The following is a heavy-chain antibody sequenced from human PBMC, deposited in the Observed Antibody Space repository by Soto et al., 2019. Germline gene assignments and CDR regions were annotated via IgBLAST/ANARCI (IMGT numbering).Heavy chain of an antibody. J-gene: IGHJ4*02. CDR3: MRGGWGDSPIDY. V-gene: IGHV1-2*02. D-gene: IGHD1-26*01. CDR1: GYTFSAYY. CDR2: INPSNEIT. Sequence: QVYLLQSGAEVKKVGASVKVSCKTSGYTFSAYYVHWARRAPGRGFQWLGWINPSNEITTFSEFFQGRITMTRDTSTNTVDMELNMLTSDDTAVYYCMRGGWGDSPIDYWGQGTQVTVSS.